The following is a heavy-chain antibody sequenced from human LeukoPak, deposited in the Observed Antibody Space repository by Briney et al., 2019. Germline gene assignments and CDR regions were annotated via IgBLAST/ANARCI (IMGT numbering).Heavy chain of an antibody. D-gene: IGHD4-17*01. CDR1: GFSFNIYG. J-gene: IGHJ4*02. CDR3: AKDSVSSRLRYFDY. CDR2: IQYDGSDK. Sequence: PGGSLRLSCAAAGFSFNIYGMHWVRQAPGKGLEWVAFIQYDGSDKFYADSVKGRFTISRDNSNNAVHLQMNSLRAEDTAVYYCAKDSVSSRLRYFDYWGQGTLVTVSS. V-gene: IGHV3-30*02.